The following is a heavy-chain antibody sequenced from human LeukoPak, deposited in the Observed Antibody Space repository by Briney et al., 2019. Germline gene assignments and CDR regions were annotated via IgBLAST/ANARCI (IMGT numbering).Heavy chain of an antibody. V-gene: IGHV3-11*04. CDR1: GFTFSDYY. CDR3: ARDSVAASFDY. Sequence: GGSLRLSCAASGFTFSDYYMSWIRQAPGKGLEWLSYIISTGGTIYYADSVKGRFTISRDNAKNSLYLQMNSLRAEDTAVYYCARDSVAASFDYWGQGTLVTVSS. D-gene: IGHD6-19*01. CDR2: IISTGGTI. J-gene: IGHJ4*02.